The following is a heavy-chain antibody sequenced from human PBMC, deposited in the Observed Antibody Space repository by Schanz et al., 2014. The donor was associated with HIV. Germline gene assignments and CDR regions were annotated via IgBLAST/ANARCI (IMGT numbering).Heavy chain of an antibody. CDR3: ARGRNGMGV. CDR1: GFSFSSYG. V-gene: IGHV3-33*01. J-gene: IGHJ6*02. Sequence: QVQLVESGGGVVQPGRSLRLSCAASGFSFSSYGMHWVPQAPGKGLGWVAILWVDGSIDYYADSVKGRFTISRDNSNNTPYLQMNSLTVDDTAVYYCARGRNGMGVWGPGTTVTVSS. CDR2: LWVDGSID.